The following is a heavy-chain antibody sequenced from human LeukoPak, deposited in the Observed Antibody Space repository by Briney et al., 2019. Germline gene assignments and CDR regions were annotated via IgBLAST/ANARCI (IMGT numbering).Heavy chain of an antibody. V-gene: IGHV1-46*01. CDR2: INPSGGST. CDR3: ARAASGYCSSTSCYRRGNWFDP. D-gene: IGHD2-2*02. J-gene: IGHJ5*02. Sequence: ASVKVPCKASGYTFASYYMHWVRQAPGQGLEWMGIINPSGGSTSYAQKFQGRVTMTRDTSTSTVYMELSSLRSEDTAVYYCARAASGYCSSTSCYRRGNWFDPWGQGTLVTVSS. CDR1: GYTFASYY.